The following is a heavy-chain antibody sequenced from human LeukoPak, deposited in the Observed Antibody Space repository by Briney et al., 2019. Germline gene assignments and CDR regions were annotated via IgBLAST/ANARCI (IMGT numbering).Heavy chain of an antibody. Sequence: GGSLRLSCAASGFTFDDYAMHWVRQAPGKGLEWVSGISWNSGSIGYVDSVKGRFTISRDNAKNSLYLQMNSLRAEDTALYYCAKADYYDSSGSVDYWGQGTLVTVSS. CDR2: ISWNSGSI. V-gene: IGHV3-9*01. CDR1: GFTFDDYA. J-gene: IGHJ4*02. CDR3: AKADYYDSSGSVDY. D-gene: IGHD3-22*01.